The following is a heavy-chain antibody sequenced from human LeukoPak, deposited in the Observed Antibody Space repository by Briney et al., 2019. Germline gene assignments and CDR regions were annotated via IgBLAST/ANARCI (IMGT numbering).Heavy chain of an antibody. CDR3: ARGIVGAILPDAFDI. CDR1: GFTFSSYG. D-gene: IGHD1-26*01. V-gene: IGHV3-33*01. J-gene: IGHJ3*02. CDR2: IWYDGSNK. Sequence: PGRSLRLSCAASGFTFSSYGMHWVRQAPGKGLEWVAVIWYDGSNKYYADSVKGRFTISRDNSKNTLYLQMNSLRAEDTAVYYCARGIVGAILPDAFDIWGQGTMVTVSS.